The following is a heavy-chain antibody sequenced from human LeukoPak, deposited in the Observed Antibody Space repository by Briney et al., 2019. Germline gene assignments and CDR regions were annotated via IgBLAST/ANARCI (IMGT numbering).Heavy chain of an antibody. D-gene: IGHD3-10*01. V-gene: IGHV3-23*01. J-gene: IGHJ4*02. CDR1: GFTFSGFA. CDR3: AKVAIWSARHFGH. CDR2: ISGNGGNT. Sequence: GGSLRLSCAASGFTFSGFAMGWVRQAPGKGLEWVSTISGNGGNTYYADSVKGRFTSSRDNSKNTLYLQMNSLRAEDTAVYYCAKVAIWSARHFGHWGQGTLVTVSS.